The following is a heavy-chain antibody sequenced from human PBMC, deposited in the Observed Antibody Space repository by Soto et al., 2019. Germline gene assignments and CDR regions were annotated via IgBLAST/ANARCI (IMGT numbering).Heavy chain of an antibody. J-gene: IGHJ6*02. D-gene: IGHD4-17*01. CDR3: AKDDRSTTVTTLPHRRYGMDV. Sequence: GGSLRLSCAASGFTFSRYAMSWVRQAPGKGLEWVSAISGSGGSTYYADSVKGRFTISRDNSKNTLYLQMNSLRAEDTAVYYCAKDDRSTTVTTLPHRRYGMDVWGQGTKVTVSS. CDR1: GFTFSRYA. V-gene: IGHV3-23*01. CDR2: ISGSGGST.